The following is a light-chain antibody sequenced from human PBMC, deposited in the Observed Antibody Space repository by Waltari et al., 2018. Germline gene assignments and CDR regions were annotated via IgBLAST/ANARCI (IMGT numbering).Light chain of an antibody. Sequence: CRASQSVSRYLAWYQQRPGQPPGLLIYDTSTRATGIPDRFSGSGSGTDFSLTISRLEPEDFAVYYCQKYGTLPATFGQGTKVEI. CDR2: DTS. J-gene: IGKJ1*01. CDR1: QSVSRY. V-gene: IGKV3-20*01. CDR3: QKYGTLPAT.